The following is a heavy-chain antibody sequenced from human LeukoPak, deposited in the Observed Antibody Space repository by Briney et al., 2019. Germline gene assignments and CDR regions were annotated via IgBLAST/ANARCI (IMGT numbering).Heavy chain of an antibody. CDR1: GFTFSSYA. CDR3: AQGSASGRPYYFDS. J-gene: IGHJ4*02. CDR2: ITGSGGGT. V-gene: IGHV3-23*01. Sequence: GGSLRLSCAASGFTFSSYAMSWVRQAPGKGLEWVSGITGSGGGTYHADSVKGRFTISRDNSQTPLFLQMSSLRAEDSAIFYCAQGSASGRPYYFDSWGQGILVTVSS.